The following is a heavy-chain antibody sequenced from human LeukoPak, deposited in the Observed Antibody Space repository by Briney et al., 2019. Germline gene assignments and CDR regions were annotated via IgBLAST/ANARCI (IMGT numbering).Heavy chain of an antibody. CDR3: ARRAGMTSVDY. J-gene: IGHJ4*02. Sequence: SETLSLTCGVYGGSFSGYFWTWIRQPPGKGLEWIGEINHGGSTNYNPALKSRVTISVDTSKSQFSLKLTSATAADMAVYYCARRAGMTSVDYWGQGTLVTVSS. CDR2: INHGGST. CDR1: GGSFSGYF. V-gene: IGHV4-34*01. D-gene: IGHD2-2*01.